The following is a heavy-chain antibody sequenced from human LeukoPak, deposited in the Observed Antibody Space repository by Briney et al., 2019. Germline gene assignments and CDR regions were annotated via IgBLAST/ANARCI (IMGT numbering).Heavy chain of an antibody. Sequence: SVKVSCKASGYTFTSYGISWVRQAPGQGLEWMGWISAYNGNTNYAQKLQGRVTMTTDTSTSTAYMELRSLRSDDTAVYYCARDYWDEQQLVQRWFDPWGQGTLVTVSS. CDR3: ARDYWDEQQLVQRWFDP. V-gene: IGHV1-18*01. D-gene: IGHD6-13*01. CDR2: ISAYNGNT. CDR1: GYTFTSYG. J-gene: IGHJ5*02.